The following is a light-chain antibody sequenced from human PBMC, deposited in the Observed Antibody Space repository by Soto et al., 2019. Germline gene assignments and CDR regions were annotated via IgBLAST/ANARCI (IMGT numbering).Light chain of an antibody. CDR1: NIGSKS. J-gene: IGLJ2*01. CDR3: QLWDSSSDLVV. V-gene: IGLV3-21*02. CDR2: DDT. Sequence: SYELTQPPSVSVAPGQTARISCGGNNIGSKSVHWYQQKPGQAPVLVVYDDTDRPSGILERFSGSNSGNTATLTISRVEAGDEADYYCQLWDSSSDLVVFGGGTKLTVL.